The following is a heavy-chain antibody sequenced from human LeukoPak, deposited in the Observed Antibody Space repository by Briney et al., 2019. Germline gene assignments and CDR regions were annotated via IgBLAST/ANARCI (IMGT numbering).Heavy chain of an antibody. V-gene: IGHV1-69*04. CDR3: ARDLATVPDY. Sequence: SVKVSCKASGYTFTSYDINWVRQATGQGLEWMGRIIPILGIANYAQKFQGRVTITADKSTSTAYMELSSLRSEDTAVYYCARDLATVPDYWGQGTLVTVSS. CDR2: IIPILGIA. D-gene: IGHD1-26*01. CDR1: GYTFTSYD. J-gene: IGHJ4*02.